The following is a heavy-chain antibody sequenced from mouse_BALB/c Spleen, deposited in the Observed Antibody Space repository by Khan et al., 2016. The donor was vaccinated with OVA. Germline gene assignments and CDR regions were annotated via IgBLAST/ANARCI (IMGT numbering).Heavy chain of an antibody. CDR2: ISYSGNT. D-gene: IGHD2-4*01. J-gene: IGHJ3*01. Sequence: VQLQQPGPGLVKPSQSLSLTCTVTGYSITSEFVWNWIRQLPGNQLEWMGYISYSGNTSYNPSLKSLISITRDTSRNQFFLQLNPVTTEDTANYYCARKDYYDYDPFPYWGQGTLVTVSA. V-gene: IGHV3-2*02. CDR3: ARKDYYDYDPFPY. CDR1: GYSITSEFV.